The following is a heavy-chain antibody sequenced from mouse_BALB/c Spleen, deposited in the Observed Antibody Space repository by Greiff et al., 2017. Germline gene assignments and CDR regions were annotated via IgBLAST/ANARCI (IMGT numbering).Heavy chain of an antibody. Sequence: EVMLVESGPGLVKPSQSLSLTCTVTGYSITSDYAWNWIRQFPGNKLEWMGYISYSGSTSYNPSLKSRISITRDTSKNQFFLQLNSVTTEDTATYYCARRNYYGYHAMDYWGQGTSVTVSS. CDR2: ISYSGST. V-gene: IGHV3-2*02. D-gene: IGHD1-2*01. CDR1: GYSITSDYA. CDR3: ARRNYYGYHAMDY. J-gene: IGHJ4*01.